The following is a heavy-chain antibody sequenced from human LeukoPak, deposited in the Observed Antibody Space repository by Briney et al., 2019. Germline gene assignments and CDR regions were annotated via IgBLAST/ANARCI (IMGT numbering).Heavy chain of an antibody. V-gene: IGHV3-74*01. CDR1: GFTFSSYW. CDR3: ASSSGSYDY. J-gene: IGHJ4*02. CDR2: INSDGSST. D-gene: IGHD1-26*01. Sequence: GGSLRLSCAASGFTFSSYWMHWVRQAPGKGLVWVSHINSDGSSTTYADSVKGRFTISRDNAKNSQYLQMNSLRAEDTAVYYCASSSGSYDYWGQGTLVTVSS.